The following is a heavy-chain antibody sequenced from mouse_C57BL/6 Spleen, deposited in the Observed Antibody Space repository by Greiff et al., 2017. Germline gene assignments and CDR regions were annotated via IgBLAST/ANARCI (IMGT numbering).Heavy chain of an antibody. CDR2: IYPGDGDT. V-gene: IGHV1-82*01. D-gene: IGHD3-2*02. CDR1: GYAFSSSW. Sequence: QESGPELVKPGASVKISCKASGYAFSSSWMNWVKQRPGKGLEWIGRIYPGDGDTNYNGKFKGKATLTADKSSSTAYMQLSSLTSEDSAVYFCARSDSSGYDYWGQGTTLTVSS. CDR3: ARSDSSGYDY. J-gene: IGHJ2*01.